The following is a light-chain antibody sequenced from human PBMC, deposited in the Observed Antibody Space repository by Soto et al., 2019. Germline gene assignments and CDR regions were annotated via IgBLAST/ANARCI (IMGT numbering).Light chain of an antibody. CDR1: QNIDIW. Sequence: DIEMTQSPSTLSASVGDRVSITCRASQNIDIWLSWYQQKPGKAPNLLIYDASNLKSGVSSRFSGSGSGTEFTLTISGLEPDDFATYYCQQHKSYPVTFGGGTKVEIK. J-gene: IGKJ4*01. CDR2: DAS. CDR3: QQHKSYPVT. V-gene: IGKV1-5*01.